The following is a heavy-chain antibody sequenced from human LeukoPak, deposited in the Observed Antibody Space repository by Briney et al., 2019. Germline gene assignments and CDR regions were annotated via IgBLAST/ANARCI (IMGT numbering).Heavy chain of an antibody. V-gene: IGHV3-48*03. Sequence: PGGSLRLSCAASGFTFSSYEMNWVRQAPGKGLELVSYISSSGSTIYYADSVKGRFTISRDNAKNSLYLQMNSLRAEDTAVYYCARGVRNFHSSSPGYYFDYWGQGTLVTVSS. CDR3: ARGVRNFHSSSPGYYFDY. D-gene: IGHD6-13*01. CDR2: ISSSGSTI. J-gene: IGHJ4*02. CDR1: GFTFSSYE.